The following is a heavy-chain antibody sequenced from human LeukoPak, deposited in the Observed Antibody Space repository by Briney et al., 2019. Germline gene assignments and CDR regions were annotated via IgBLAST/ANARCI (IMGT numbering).Heavy chain of an antibody. CDR2: IYDSGTT. D-gene: IGHD6-19*01. Sequence: PSETLSLTCTVSGGSITSFYWSWIRQPAGKGLEWIGNIYDSGTTNYNPSLESRVAISLDPSENEFSLKMSSVTAADTAVYYCANTKQWLAFASWSQGTLVTVSS. J-gene: IGHJ4*02. CDR1: GGSITSFY. V-gene: IGHV4-59*01. CDR3: ANTKQWLAFAS.